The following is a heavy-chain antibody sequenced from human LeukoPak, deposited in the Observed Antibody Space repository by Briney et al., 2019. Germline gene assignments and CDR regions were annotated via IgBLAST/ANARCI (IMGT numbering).Heavy chain of an antibody. D-gene: IGHD3-22*01. Sequence: GGSLRLSCAASGFTVSSNYMSWVRQAPGKGLEWVSVIYSGGSTYYADSVKGRFTISRDNSKNTLYLQMNSLRAEDTAVYYCARESSGRPYYFDYWGQGTLVTVSS. CDR1: GFTVSSNY. CDR2: IYSGGST. V-gene: IGHV3-66*01. CDR3: ARESSGRPYYFDY. J-gene: IGHJ4*02.